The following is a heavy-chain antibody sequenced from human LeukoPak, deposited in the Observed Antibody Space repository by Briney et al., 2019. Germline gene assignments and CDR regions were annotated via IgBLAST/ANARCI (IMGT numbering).Heavy chain of an antibody. D-gene: IGHD3-16*01. CDR3: ARVMITFGGVMGFDY. CDR1: GFTFSSYS. Sequence: GSLRLSCAASGFTFSSYSMNWVRQAPGKGLEWVSYISSSSSTIYYADSVKGRFTISRDNAKNSLYLQMNSLRAEDTAVYYCARVMITFGGVMGFDYWGQGTLVTVSS. J-gene: IGHJ4*02. CDR2: ISSSSSTI. V-gene: IGHV3-48*01.